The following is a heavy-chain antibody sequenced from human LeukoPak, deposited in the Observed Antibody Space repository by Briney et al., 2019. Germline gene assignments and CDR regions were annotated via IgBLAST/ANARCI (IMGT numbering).Heavy chain of an antibody. V-gene: IGHV1-46*02. Sequence: VASVKVSCKASGYTFNNYYLHWVRQGPGHGLEWLGIINPNSGGTTYTQRFQGRLTMTRDTSTRTVYMELSSLRSEDTALYYCARGPSVAAAGPFDFWGQGTLVTVSS. CDR1: GYTFNNYY. D-gene: IGHD6-13*01. J-gene: IGHJ4*02. CDR3: ARGPSVAAAGPFDF. CDR2: INPNSGGT.